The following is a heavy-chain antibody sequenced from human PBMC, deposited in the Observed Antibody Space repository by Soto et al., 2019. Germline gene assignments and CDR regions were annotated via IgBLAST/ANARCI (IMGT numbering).Heavy chain of an antibody. D-gene: IGHD6-25*01. CDR2: INAGNGNT. J-gene: IGHJ5*02. V-gene: IGHV1-3*01. Sequence: PGPPVKVSCKASGYTFYRYAIHWLRQAPGQRPEWMGWINAGNGNTKYSEKFQGRITITRERSANTAFMELSSLTSDDTAMYFCASREVGMAAGGLNSWGQGTPVTVSS. CDR1: GYTFYRYA. CDR3: ASREVGMAAGGLNS.